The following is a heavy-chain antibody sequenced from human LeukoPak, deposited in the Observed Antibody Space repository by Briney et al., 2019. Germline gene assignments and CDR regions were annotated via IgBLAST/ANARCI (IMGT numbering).Heavy chain of an antibody. J-gene: IGHJ6*03. CDR2: VWATGTKK. CDR3: ARKRDGSGTYFNNYFYYYYMDV. D-gene: IGHD3-10*01. Sequence: GRSLRLSCVASGFMFSNYGMHWVRQAPGKGLEWVAAVWATGTKKDYADSVKGRFTISRDNTKNTLYLQMNSLRAEDTAVYYCARKRDGSGTYFNNYFYYYYMDVWGKGTTVTVTS. CDR1: GFMFSNYG. V-gene: IGHV3-33*01.